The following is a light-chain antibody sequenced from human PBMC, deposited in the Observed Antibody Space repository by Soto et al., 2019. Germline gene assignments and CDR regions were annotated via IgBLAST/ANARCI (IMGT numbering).Light chain of an antibody. CDR1: QSISSW. J-gene: IGKJ1*01. Sequence: DIQMTQSPSTLSASVGDRVTITCRASQSISSWLAWYQQKPGKAPNLLIYKASSLESGVPSRFSGSGSGTEFTLTISSLQPDDVATYYCQEYSSYSSWTFGQGTKV. V-gene: IGKV1-5*03. CDR3: QEYSSYSSWT. CDR2: KAS.